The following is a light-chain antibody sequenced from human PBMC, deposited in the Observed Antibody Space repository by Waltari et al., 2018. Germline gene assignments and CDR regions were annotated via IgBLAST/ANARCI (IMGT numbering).Light chain of an antibody. CDR3: SSYTTSSAPGV. Sequence: QSALTQPASVSGSPGQSITISCSGTDSDVGAYDFVSWYQQHPGKAPHLILYEVSNRPPGMSNRFSASKSGNTASLTTSGLQAEDEADYYCSSYTTSSAPGVFGTGTRVTVL. V-gene: IGLV2-14*01. CDR2: EVS. CDR1: DSDVGAYDF. J-gene: IGLJ1*01.